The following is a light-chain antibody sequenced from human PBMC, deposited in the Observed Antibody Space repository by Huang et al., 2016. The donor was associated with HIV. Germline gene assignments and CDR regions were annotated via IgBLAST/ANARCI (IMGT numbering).Light chain of an antibody. CDR1: QSVSSY. V-gene: IGKV3-11*01. J-gene: IGKJ4*01. CDR3: QQRTNWPLT. CDR2: DTS. Sequence: EIVLTQSPATLSLSPGERATLSCRASQSVSSYLAWFQQKPGQAHRLLIYDTSNRATGITARFSGSGSGTDFTLTISSLEPEDFAVYYCQQRTNWPLTFGGGTKVEIK.